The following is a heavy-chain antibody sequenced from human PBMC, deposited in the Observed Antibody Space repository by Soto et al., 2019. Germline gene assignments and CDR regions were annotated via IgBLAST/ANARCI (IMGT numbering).Heavy chain of an antibody. CDR1: GFTFSSYA. V-gene: IGHV3-30-3*01. D-gene: IGHD3-9*01. CDR3: ARDFLNFDWSGALDM. CDR2: ISFDGRNK. Sequence: HPGGSLRLSCAASGFTFSSYAMLWVRQAPGKGLEWVAVISFDGRNKNYADSVRGRFTISRDNSKNTVYLEVNSLRGEDTAVYHCARDFLNFDWSGALDMWGQGTMVTVSS. J-gene: IGHJ3*02.